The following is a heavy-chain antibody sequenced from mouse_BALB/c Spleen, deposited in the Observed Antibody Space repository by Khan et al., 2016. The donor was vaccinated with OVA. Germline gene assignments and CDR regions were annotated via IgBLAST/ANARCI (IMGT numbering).Heavy chain of an antibody. CDR2: ISTYYGDA. J-gene: IGHJ3*01. CDR1: GYTFTDYA. CDR3: ARGSGNSRCAY. V-gene: IGHV1S137*01. D-gene: IGHD1-3*01. Sequence: QVQLQQSGAELVRPGVSVKISCKGSGYTFTDYAMHWVKQSHAKSLEWIGVISTYYGDADYNQKFKGKATMTVDKSSSTAYMELASLTSEDSAIYYGARGSGNSRCAYWGQGTLVTVSA.